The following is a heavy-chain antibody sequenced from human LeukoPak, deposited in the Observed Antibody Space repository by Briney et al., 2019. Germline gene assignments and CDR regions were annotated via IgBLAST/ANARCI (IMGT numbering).Heavy chain of an antibody. Sequence: EASVKVSCKASGYTFTSYDINWVRQATGQGLEWMGWMNPNSGNTGYAQKFQGRVTITRNTSISTAYMELSGLRSEDTAVYYCARGHEPLGGYYYYYYVDVWGKGTTVTVSS. V-gene: IGHV1-8*03. J-gene: IGHJ6*03. CDR3: ARGHEPLGGYYYYYYVDV. D-gene: IGHD1-14*01. CDR1: GYTFTSYD. CDR2: MNPNSGNT.